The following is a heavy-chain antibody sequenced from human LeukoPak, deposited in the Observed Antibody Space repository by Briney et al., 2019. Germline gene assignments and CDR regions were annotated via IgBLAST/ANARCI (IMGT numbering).Heavy chain of an antibody. J-gene: IGHJ4*02. CDR2: ISGSDGGT. Sequence: GGSLRLSCAASGFTFSNYAMNWVRQAPGKGLDWVSGISGSDGGTFYADSVKGRFTISRDNSKNTLYLQMNSLRAEDTAVYYCAKGSSGARPYFFDYWGQGTLITVSS. V-gene: IGHV3-23*01. CDR3: AKGSSGARPYFFDY. CDR1: GFTFSNYA.